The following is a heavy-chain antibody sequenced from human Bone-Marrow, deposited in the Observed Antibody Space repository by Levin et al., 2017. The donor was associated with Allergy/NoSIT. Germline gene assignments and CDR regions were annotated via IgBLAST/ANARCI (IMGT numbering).Heavy chain of an antibody. Sequence: GGSLRLSCAASGFTFSSYAMHWVRQAPGKGLEWVAVISYDGSNKYYADSVKGRFTISRDNSKNTLYLQMNSLRAEDTAVYYCGAYCTGGVCYKLNDYWGQGTLVTVSS. J-gene: IGHJ4*02. V-gene: IGHV3-30-3*01. D-gene: IGHD2-8*02. CDR2: ISYDGSNK. CDR1: GFTFSSYA. CDR3: GAYCTGGVCYKLNDY.